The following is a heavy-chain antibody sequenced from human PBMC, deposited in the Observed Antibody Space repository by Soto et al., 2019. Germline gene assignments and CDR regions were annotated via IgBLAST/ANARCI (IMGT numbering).Heavy chain of an antibody. CDR3: AHGGDILTGTEYFQH. CDR2: IYWDDDK. J-gene: IGHJ1*01. CDR1: GFSLSTSGVG. Sequence: KESGPTLVKPTQTLTLTCTFSGFSLSTSGVGVGWIRQPPGKALEWLALIYWDDDKRYSPSLKSRLTITKDTSKNQVVLTMTNMDPVDTATYYCAHGGDILTGTEYFQHWGQGTLVTVSS. V-gene: IGHV2-5*02. D-gene: IGHD3-9*01.